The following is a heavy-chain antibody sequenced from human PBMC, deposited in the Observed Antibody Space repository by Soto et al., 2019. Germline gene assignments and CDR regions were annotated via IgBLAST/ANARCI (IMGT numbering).Heavy chain of an antibody. CDR2: IKTDGSST. CDR3: ARVGSGSYWFDY. CDR1: GFTFSSYW. J-gene: IGHJ4*02. Sequence: EVQLVESGGGLVQPGGSLRLSCAVSGFTFSSYWMHWVRQAPGKGPVWVSRIKTDGSSTNYADSVKGRFTISRDNAKNTLYLQLNSLRAEDTAVYYCARVGSGSYWFDYWGQGTLVTVSS. D-gene: IGHD1-26*01. V-gene: IGHV3-74*01.